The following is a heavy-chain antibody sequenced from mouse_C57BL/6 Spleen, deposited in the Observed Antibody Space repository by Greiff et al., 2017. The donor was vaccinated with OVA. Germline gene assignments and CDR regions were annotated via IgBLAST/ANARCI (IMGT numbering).Heavy chain of an antibody. CDR3: ASGGGYYYGSSQDYYAMDD. CDR2: SRNKANDYTT. J-gene: IGHJ4*01. V-gene: IGHV7-1*01. Sequence: EVKLMESGGGLVQSGRSLRLSCATSGFTFSDFYMAWVRQAPGNGLEWIAASRNKANDYTTEYSASVKGRFIVSSDTSQSILYVERNAVRAEDTAIYYWASGGGYYYGSSQDYYAMDDWGQGTSVTVSA. D-gene: IGHD1-1*01. CDR1: GFTFSDFY.